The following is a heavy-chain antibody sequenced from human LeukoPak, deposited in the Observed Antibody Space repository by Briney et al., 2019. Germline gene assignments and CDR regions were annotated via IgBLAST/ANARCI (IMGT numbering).Heavy chain of an antibody. Sequence: SSETLSLTCTVSGGSISSYYWSWIRQPPGKGLEWIGYIYYSGSTNYNPSLKSRVTISVDASKNQFSLKLSSVTAADTAVYYCARGPKQSITIFGVVIPLYYMDVWGKGTTVTVSS. V-gene: IGHV4-59*01. J-gene: IGHJ6*03. D-gene: IGHD3-3*01. CDR3: ARGPKQSITIFGVVIPLYYMDV. CDR1: GGSISSYY. CDR2: IYYSGST.